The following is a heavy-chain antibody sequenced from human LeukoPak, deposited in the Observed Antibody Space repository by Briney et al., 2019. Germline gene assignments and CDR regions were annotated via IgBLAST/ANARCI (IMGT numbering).Heavy chain of an antibody. CDR1: GFTFSSSA. V-gene: IGHV3-23*01. Sequence: GGSLRLSCAVSGFTFSSSAMSWVRQAPGKGLEWVSGISGSGTYYADSVKGRFTISRDNSKDTLYLQMNSLRAGDTAIYYCAKFVSGSYHYFDYWGQGTLVTVSS. J-gene: IGHJ4*02. CDR3: AKFVSGSYHYFDY. CDR2: ISGSGT. D-gene: IGHD3-16*02.